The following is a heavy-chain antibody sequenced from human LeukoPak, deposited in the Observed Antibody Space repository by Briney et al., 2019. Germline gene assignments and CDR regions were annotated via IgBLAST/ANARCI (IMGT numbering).Heavy chain of an antibody. J-gene: IGHJ5*02. CDR2: IYTSGST. D-gene: IGHD3-10*01. V-gene: IGHV4-4*07. CDR1: GGSISSYY. Sequence: SETLSLTCTVSGGSISSYYWSWIRQPAGKGLEWIGRIYTSGSTNYNPSLKSRVTMSVDTSKNQFSLKLSSVTAADTAVYYWARVWFGESGYWFDPWGQGTLVTVSS. CDR3: ARVWFGESGYWFDP.